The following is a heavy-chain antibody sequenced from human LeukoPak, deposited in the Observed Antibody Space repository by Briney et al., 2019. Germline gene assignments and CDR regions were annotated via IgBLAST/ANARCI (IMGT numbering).Heavy chain of an antibody. V-gene: IGHV3-7*03. CDR2: IKQDGSEK. CDR1: GFTFSSYW. J-gene: IGHJ4*02. Sequence: VQPGGSLRLSCAASGFTFSSYWMSWVRQAPGKGLEWVANIKQDGSEKYYVDSVKGRFTISRDNAKNSLYLQMNSPRAEDTAVYYCATEGAQTGTTHRTIDYWGQGTLVTVSS. CDR3: ATEGAQTGTTHRTIDY. D-gene: IGHD1-1*01.